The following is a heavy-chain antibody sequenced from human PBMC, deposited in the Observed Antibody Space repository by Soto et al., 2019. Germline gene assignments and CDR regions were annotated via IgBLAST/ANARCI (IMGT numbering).Heavy chain of an antibody. Sequence: GGSLRLSCAASGFTFNNYAMTWVRQAPGKGLEWVSSISGSGGSTNYADSVKGRFTISRDNSKDTLYLQMNSLRADDTAVYYCAKAPIAIWFFDYWGQGTLVTVSS. V-gene: IGHV3-23*01. CDR1: GFTFNNYA. J-gene: IGHJ4*02. CDR2: ISGSGGST. D-gene: IGHD3-3*01. CDR3: AKAPIAIWFFDY.